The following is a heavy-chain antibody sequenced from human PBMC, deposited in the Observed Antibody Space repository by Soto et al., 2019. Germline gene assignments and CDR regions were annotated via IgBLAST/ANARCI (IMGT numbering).Heavy chain of an antibody. J-gene: IGHJ6*03. D-gene: IGHD2-2*01. CDR2: INSDGSST. Sequence: QPGGSLRLSCAASGFTFSSYWMHWVRQAPGKGLVWVSRINSDGSSTSYADSVKGRFTISRDNAKNTLYLQMNSLRAEDTAVYYCARETNDIVVVPAALLYYYYYMDVWGKGTTVTVSS. CDR3: ARETNDIVVVPAALLYYYYYMDV. V-gene: IGHV3-74*01. CDR1: GFTFSSYW.